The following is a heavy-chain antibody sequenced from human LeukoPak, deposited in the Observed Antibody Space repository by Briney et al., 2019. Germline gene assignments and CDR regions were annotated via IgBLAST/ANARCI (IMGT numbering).Heavy chain of an antibody. V-gene: IGHV4-34*01. D-gene: IGHD2-8*01. J-gene: IGHJ5*02. CDR1: GGSFSGYY. Sequence: SETLSLTCAVYGGSFSGYYWSWIRQPPRKGLEWIGEINHSGSTNYNPSLKSRVTISVDTSKNQFSLKLSSVTAADTAVYYCARGVLMVYNLYNWFDPWGQGTLVTVSS. CDR3: ARGVLMVYNLYNWFDP. CDR2: INHSGST.